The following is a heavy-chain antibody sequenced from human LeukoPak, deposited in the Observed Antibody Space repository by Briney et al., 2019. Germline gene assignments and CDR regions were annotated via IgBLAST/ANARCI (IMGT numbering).Heavy chain of an antibody. CDR1: GYSISSAYY. CDR3: ARMGQWLAFDY. Sequence: SETLSLTCSVSGYSISSAYYWGWIRQPPGKGLEWIGTMYHSGSTNYNPSLKSRVTISVDTSKNQFSLKLSSVTAADTAVYYCARMGQWLAFDYWGQGALVTVSS. D-gene: IGHD6-19*01. V-gene: IGHV4-38-2*02. CDR2: MYHSGST. J-gene: IGHJ4*02.